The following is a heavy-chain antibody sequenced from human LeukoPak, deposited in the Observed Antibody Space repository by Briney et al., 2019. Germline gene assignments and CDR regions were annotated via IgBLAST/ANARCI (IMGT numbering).Heavy chain of an antibody. Sequence: SETLSLTCAVYGGSFSGYYWSWIRQPPGKGLEWIGEINHSGSTNYNPSLKSRVTISVDTSKDQFSLKLSSVTAADTAVYYCARGRGAVDVWGQGTTVTVSS. J-gene: IGHJ6*02. V-gene: IGHV4-34*01. CDR2: INHSGST. CDR1: GGSFSGYY. D-gene: IGHD1-26*01. CDR3: ARGRGAVDV.